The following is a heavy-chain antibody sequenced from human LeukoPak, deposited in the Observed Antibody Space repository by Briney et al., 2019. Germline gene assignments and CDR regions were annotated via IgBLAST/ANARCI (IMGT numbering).Heavy chain of an antibody. CDR1: GYSFTTYW. CDR2: IYPGDSDT. J-gene: IGHJ3*02. CDR3: ARQAYGSHFDAFDI. V-gene: IGHV5-51*01. Sequence: GESLKISCKGSGYSFTTYWIAWVRQMPGKGLEWMGIIYPGDSDTRYNPSFQGQVSMSVDKSITTAYLQWSSLKASDTAIYYCARQAYGSHFDAFDIWGQGTMVTVSS. D-gene: IGHD3-22*01.